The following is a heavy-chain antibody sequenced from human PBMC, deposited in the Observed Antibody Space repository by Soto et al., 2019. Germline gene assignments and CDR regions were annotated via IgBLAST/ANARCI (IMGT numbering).Heavy chain of an antibody. Sequence: PSETLSLTCAVSGVSITTSGFSWSWVRQPPGKGLEWIGYIYPSGTIFLSPSLRSRVTISMDTSINQFSLRLTSVTAADTAVYYCATYTAYAKYYFDHRGRGALVTVSS. CDR3: ATYTAYAKYYFDH. CDR1: GVSITTSGFS. V-gene: IGHV4-30-2*01. CDR2: IYPSGTI. D-gene: IGHD5-12*01. J-gene: IGHJ4*02.